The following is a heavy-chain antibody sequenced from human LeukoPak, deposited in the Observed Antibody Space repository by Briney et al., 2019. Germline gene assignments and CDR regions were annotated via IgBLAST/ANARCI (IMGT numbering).Heavy chain of an antibody. D-gene: IGHD2-15*01. J-gene: IGHJ5*02. CDR2: INPSGGST. Sequence: ASVKVSCKASGYTFTSYYMHWVRQAPGQGLEWMGIINPSGGSTSYAQNFQGRVTMTRDTSTSTVYMELSSLRSGDTAVYYCARDVVVEVGMLPTDSWFDPWGRGTLIAVSS. CDR1: GYTFTSYY. V-gene: IGHV1-46*01. CDR3: ARDVVVEVGMLPTDSWFDP.